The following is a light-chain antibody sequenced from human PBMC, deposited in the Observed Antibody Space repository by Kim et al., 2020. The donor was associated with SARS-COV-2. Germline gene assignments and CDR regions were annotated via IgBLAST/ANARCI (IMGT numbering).Light chain of an antibody. V-gene: IGKV3-11*01. CDR2: DAS. CDR3: QQRDSWPLT. J-gene: IGKJ4*01. CDR1: QSISNY. Sequence: SLSPGERATLPCRASQSISNYLAWFQQKPGQPPRLLIYDASKRASGIPPRFSGSGSGTDFTLTISSLEPDDLALYYCQQRDSWPLTFGGGTKLEI.